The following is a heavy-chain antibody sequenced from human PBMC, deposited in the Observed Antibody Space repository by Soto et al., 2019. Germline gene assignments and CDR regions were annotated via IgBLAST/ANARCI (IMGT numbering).Heavy chain of an antibody. CDR2: ISAYNGDT. CDR3: ARDSDGTYDSDSSGYYYFGY. Sequence: ASVKVSCKASGYIFVSYGLSWVRQARGQGLEWMGWISAYNGDTSYAQKFQGRVTMTTDTSTTTAYMELRSLRSDDTAVYYCARDSDGTYDSDSSGYYYFGYWGQGTLVTVSS. V-gene: IGHV1-18*01. J-gene: IGHJ4*02. CDR1: GYIFVSYG. D-gene: IGHD3-22*01.